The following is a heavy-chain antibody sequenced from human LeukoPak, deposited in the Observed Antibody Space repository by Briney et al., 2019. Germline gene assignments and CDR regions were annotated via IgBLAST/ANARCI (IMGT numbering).Heavy chain of an antibody. V-gene: IGHV3-48*03. J-gene: IGHJ4*02. CDR2: ISSSGSTI. CDR1: GFTFSSYE. D-gene: IGHD1-26*01. CDR3: ARDDSGSYFGVDY. Sequence: GGSLRLSCAASGFTFSSYEMNWVRQAPGKGLEWVSYISSSGSTIYYADSVKGRFTISRDNAKNSLYLQMNSLRAEDTAVYYCARDDSGSYFGVDYWGQGTLVTVSS.